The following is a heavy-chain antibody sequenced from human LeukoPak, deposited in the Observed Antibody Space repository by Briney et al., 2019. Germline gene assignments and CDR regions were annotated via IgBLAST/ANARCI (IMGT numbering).Heavy chain of an antibody. J-gene: IGHJ4*02. Sequence: ASVKVSCKASGYTFTGYYMHWVRQAPGQGLEWMGWINPNSGGTNYAQKFQGRVTMTRDTSISTAYMALSRLRSDDTAVYYCARDQYSYGPFDYWGQGTLVTVSS. V-gene: IGHV1-2*02. D-gene: IGHD5-18*01. CDR3: ARDQYSYGPFDY. CDR1: GYTFTGYY. CDR2: INPNSGGT.